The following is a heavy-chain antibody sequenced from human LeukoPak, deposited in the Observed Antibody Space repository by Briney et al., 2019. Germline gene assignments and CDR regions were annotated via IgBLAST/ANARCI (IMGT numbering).Heavy chain of an antibody. CDR2: VSSSSSYI. D-gene: IGHD5-12*01. J-gene: IGHJ4*02. V-gene: IGHV3-21*01. Sequence: GGSLRLSCAASGFTFSSYSMNWGRQAPGKGLEGVSSVSSSSSYIYYADSVKGRFTISRDNAKNSLYLQMNSLRAEDTAVYYCARAGLYSGSGLDYWGQGTLVTVSS. CDR1: GFTFSSYS. CDR3: ARAGLYSGSGLDY.